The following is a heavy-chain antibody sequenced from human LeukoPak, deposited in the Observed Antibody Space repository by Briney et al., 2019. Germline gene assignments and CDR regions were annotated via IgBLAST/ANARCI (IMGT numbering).Heavy chain of an antibody. CDR3: ARAVPYCSSTSCYRKMFDY. CDR1: GFTFSSYS. D-gene: IGHD2-2*02. Sequence: GGSLRLSCAASGFTFSSYSMNWVRQAPGKGLEWVSSISSSSSYIYHADSVKGRFTISRDNAKNSLYLQMNSLRAEDTAVYYCARAVPYCSSTSCYRKMFDYWGQGTLVTVSS. J-gene: IGHJ4*02. CDR2: ISSSSSYI. V-gene: IGHV3-21*01.